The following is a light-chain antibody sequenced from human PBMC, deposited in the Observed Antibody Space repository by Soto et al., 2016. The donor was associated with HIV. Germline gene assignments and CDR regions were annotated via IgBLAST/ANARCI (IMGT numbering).Light chain of an antibody. CDR1: NLGNTY. J-gene: IGLJ1*01. CDR3: QAWDSTTNLYV. Sequence: SYGLTQPPSVSVSPGQTASITCSGRNLGNTYASWYQQKPGQSPLMVIYRDTKRPSGIPERFSGSNSGNTATLTISGTQAMDEADYFCQAWDSTTNLYVFGTGTKVTVL. CDR2: RDT. V-gene: IGLV3-1*01.